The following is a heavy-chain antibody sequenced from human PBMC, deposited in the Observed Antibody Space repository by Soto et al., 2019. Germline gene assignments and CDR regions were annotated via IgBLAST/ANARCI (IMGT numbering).Heavy chain of an antibody. V-gene: IGHV3-48*02. CDR3: ARELDLIVGDTP. CDR2: ISSSSTI. CDR1: GFTFSSYS. J-gene: IGHJ5*02. Sequence: GGSLRLSYAAAGFTFSSYSMNWVRQAPGKGLEWVSYISSSSTIYYADSVKGRFTISRDNAKNSLYLQMNSLRDEDTAVYYCARELDLIVGDTPWGQGTLVTVSS. D-gene: IGHD1-26*01.